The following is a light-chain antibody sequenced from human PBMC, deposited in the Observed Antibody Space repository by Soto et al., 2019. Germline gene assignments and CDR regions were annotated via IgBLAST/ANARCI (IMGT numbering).Light chain of an antibody. CDR3: HSYDSDLIGYV. Sequence: QSVLTQPPSVSGAPGQRVTISCTGSSSNIGAGYEVHWYQQLPGTAPKLLIYGNSNRPSGVPDRFSGSKSDTSASLAITGLQAEDEADYYCHSYDSDLIGYVFGAGTKLTVL. CDR1: SSNIGAGYE. V-gene: IGLV1-40*01. J-gene: IGLJ1*01. CDR2: GNS.